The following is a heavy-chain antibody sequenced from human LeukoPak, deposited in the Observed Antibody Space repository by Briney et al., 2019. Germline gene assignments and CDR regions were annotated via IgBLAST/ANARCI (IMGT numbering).Heavy chain of an antibody. J-gene: IGHJ5*02. V-gene: IGHV4-59*08. CDR2: IHYSGST. Sequence: SETLSLTCTVSGGSISGYYWSWIRQPPGKGLEWIGYIHYSGSTYYNPSLKSRVTISVDTSKNQFSLKLNSVAAADTVVYYCARHYGPWGQGTLVTVSS. CDR1: GGSISGYY. D-gene: IGHD3-10*01. CDR3: ARHYGP.